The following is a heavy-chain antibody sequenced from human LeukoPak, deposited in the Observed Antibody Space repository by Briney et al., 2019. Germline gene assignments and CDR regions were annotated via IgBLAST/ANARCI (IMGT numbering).Heavy chain of an antibody. CDR3: AKDREDSYFDY. J-gene: IGHJ4*02. V-gene: IGHV3-43*01. Sequence: GGSLRLSCAASGFTFDDYTMHWVRQAPGKGLEWVSLISWDGDSTYYADSVKGRFTISRDNSKNSLYLQMNSLRTEDTALYYCAKDREDSYFDYWGQGTLVTVSS. CDR1: GFTFDDYT. CDR2: ISWDGDST. D-gene: IGHD2-15*01.